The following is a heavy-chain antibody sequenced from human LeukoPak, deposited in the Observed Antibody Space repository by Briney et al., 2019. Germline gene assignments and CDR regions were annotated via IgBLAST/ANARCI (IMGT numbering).Heavy chain of an antibody. D-gene: IGHD3-3*01. V-gene: IGHV1-69*05. CDR3: ARASITIFGVDPSEDV. CDR2: IIPIFCTA. J-gene: IGHJ6*04. Sequence: SVKVSCKASGGTFSSYAISWVRQAPGQGLEWMGRIIPIFCTANYAQKFQGRVTITTDESTSTAYMELSSLRSEDTAVYYCARASITIFGVDPSEDVWGKGTTVTVSS. CDR1: GGTFSSYA.